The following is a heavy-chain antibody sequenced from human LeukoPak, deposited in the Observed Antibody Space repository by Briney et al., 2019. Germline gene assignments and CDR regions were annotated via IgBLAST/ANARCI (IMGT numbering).Heavy chain of an antibody. D-gene: IGHD2-15*01. CDR1: GYTFTSYY. CDR3: ARELMFGSVDDYFDY. V-gene: IGHV1-46*01. Sequence: ASVRVSCTASGYTFTSYYMHWVRQAPGQGLEWMGIINPSGGSTSYAQKFQGRVTMTRDTSTSTVYMELSSLRSEDTAVYYCARELMFGSVDDYFDYWGQGTLVTVSS. CDR2: INPSGGST. J-gene: IGHJ4*02.